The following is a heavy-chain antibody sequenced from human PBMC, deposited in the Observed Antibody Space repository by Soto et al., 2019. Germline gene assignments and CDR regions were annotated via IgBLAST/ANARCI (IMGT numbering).Heavy chain of an antibody. CDR2: ISYDGSNK. CDR1: GFTFSSYA. Sequence: SGGSLRLSCAASGFTFSSYAMHWVRQAPGKGLEWVAVISYDGSNKYYADPVKGRFTISRDNSKNTLYLQMNSLRAEDTAVYYCARDYYRFNSGYGFSMDVWGQGTTVTVSS. V-gene: IGHV3-30-3*01. CDR3: ARDYYRFNSGYGFSMDV. J-gene: IGHJ6*02. D-gene: IGHD5-12*01.